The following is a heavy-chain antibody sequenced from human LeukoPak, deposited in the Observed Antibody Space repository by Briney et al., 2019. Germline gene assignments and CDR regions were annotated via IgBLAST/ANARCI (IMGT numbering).Heavy chain of an antibody. J-gene: IGHJ2*01. CDR3: ARAGALGYWYFDL. V-gene: IGHV3-53*01. CDR1: GFTVSSNY. D-gene: IGHD1-26*01. CDR2: IYSGGST. Sequence: GGSLRLSCGASGFTVSSNYMSWVRQAPGKGLEWVSVIYSGGSTYYADSVKGRFTISRDNSENTLYLQMNSLRGEDTAVYYCARAGALGYWYFDLWGRGTLVTVSS.